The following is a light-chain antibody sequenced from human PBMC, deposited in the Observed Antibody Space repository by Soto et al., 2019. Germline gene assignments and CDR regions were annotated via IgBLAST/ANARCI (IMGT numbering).Light chain of an antibody. CDR2: GAS. Sequence: IQMTQSPLFLSASVGDRVTITCQASHDITNYLNWYQQKPGKAPRLLIYGASMLETGVPSRFSGSGSGTHFTFTISSLHPEDVATYYCQQHGGFPYSFGPGTKVEI. J-gene: IGKJ2*03. V-gene: IGKV1-33*01. CDR1: HDITNY. CDR3: QQHGGFPYS.